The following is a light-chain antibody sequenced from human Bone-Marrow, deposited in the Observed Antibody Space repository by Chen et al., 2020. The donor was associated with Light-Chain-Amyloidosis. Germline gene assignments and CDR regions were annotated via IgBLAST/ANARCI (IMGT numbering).Light chain of an antibody. CDR1: NIGSTS. CDR3: QVWDRSSDRPV. J-gene: IGLJ3*02. V-gene: IGLV3-21*03. CDR2: DDS. Sequence: KVLTHPSPVSVAPGKRAPIAGGGNNIGSTSVHWYQQTPGQAPLLVVYDDSDRPSGIPERLSGSNSGNTAILTISRVEAGDEADYYCQVWDRSSDRPVFGGGTKLTVL.